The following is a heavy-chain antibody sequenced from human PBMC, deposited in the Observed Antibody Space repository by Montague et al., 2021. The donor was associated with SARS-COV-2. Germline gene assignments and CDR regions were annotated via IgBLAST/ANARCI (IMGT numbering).Heavy chain of an antibody. Sequence: SETLSLTCAVYGGSFGDDHWSWIRQPPGRGLEWIGNISQSGRTNCNPSLKGRVTISVDTSKNQFSLKLTSVTAADTGLYFCARGHLSVSMIVVVFTSASYYFDYWGQGAQVTVSS. D-gene: IGHD3-22*01. CDR3: ARGHLSVSMIVVVFTSASYYFDY. J-gene: IGHJ4*02. CDR1: GGSFGDDH. V-gene: IGHV4-34*01. CDR2: ISQSGRT.